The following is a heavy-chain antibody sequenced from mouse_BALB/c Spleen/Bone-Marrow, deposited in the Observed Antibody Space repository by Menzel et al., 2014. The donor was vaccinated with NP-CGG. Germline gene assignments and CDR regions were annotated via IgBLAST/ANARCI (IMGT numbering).Heavy chain of an antibody. D-gene: IGHD4-1*01. CDR1: GISITTGNYR. CDR2: IYYSGTI. V-gene: IGHV3-5*02. CDR3: ARDGNWDGHFDY. Sequence: EVKLMESGPGLVKPSQTVSLTCTVTGISITTGNYRWSWIRQFPGNKLEWIGYIYYSGTITYNPSLTSRTTITRDTSKNQFFLEMNSLTAEDTATYYCARDGNWDGHFDYWGQGTTLTVSS. J-gene: IGHJ2*01.